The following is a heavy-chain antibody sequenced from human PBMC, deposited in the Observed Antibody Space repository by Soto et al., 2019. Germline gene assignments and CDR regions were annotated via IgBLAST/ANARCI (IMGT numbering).Heavy chain of an antibody. CDR2: IHYSGST. CDR1: GGSISSGGYY. V-gene: IGHV4-31*03. CDR3: ASLGYYDFWSGYSLFGYYGMDV. J-gene: IGHJ6*02. Sequence: PSETLSLTCTVSGGSISSGGYYWSWIRQHPGKGLEWIGYIHYSGSTYYNPSLKSRVTISVDTSKNQFSLKLSSVTAADTAVYYCASLGYYDFWSGYSLFGYYGMDVWGQGTTVTVSS. D-gene: IGHD3-3*01.